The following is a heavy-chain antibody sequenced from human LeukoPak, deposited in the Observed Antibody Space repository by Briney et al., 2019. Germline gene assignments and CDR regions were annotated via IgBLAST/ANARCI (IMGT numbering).Heavy chain of an antibody. D-gene: IGHD1-26*01. V-gene: IGHV4-61*08. CDR1: GGSISSGGYS. J-gene: IGHJ4*02. CDR2: IYYSGST. Sequence: PSETLSLTCAVSGGSISSGGYSWTWIRQPPGKGLEWIGYIYYSGSTNYNPSLKSRVTMSVDTSKNQFSLKLSSVTAADTAVYYCASGSIVGVLWGWGQGTLVTVSS. CDR3: ASGSIVGVLWG.